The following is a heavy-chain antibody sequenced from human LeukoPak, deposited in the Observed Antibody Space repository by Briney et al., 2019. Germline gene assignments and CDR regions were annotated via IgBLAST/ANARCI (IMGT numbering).Heavy chain of an antibody. CDR1: GFTFSDYH. CDR3: AKSGLNRFDY. V-gene: IGHV3-11*01. D-gene: IGHD2-15*01. Sequence: GGSLRLSCAASGFTFSDYHMSWIRQAPGKGLEWVSYISSSGNTIYYADSVKGRFTISRDNAKNSLYLQMNSLRAEDTAVYYCAKSGLNRFDYWGQGTLVTVSS. CDR2: ISSSGNTI. J-gene: IGHJ4*02.